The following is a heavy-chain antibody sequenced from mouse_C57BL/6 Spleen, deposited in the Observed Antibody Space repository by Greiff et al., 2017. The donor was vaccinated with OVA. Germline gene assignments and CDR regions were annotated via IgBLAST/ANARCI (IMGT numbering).Heavy chain of an antibody. CDR3: ARRGFTTAPRGYFDD. Sequence: QVQLQQPGAELVRPGSSVKLSCKASGYTFTSYWMHWVKQRPIQGLEWIGNIDPSDSETHYNQKFKDKATLTVDKSSSTAYMQLSSLTSEDSAVYYCARRGFTTAPRGYFDDWGQGTTLTVSS. CDR1: GYTFTSYW. V-gene: IGHV1-52*01. J-gene: IGHJ2*01. CDR2: IDPSDSET. D-gene: IGHD1-2*01.